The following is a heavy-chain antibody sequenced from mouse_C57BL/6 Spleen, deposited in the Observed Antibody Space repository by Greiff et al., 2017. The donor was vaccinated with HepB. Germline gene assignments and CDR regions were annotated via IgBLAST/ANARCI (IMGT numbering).Heavy chain of an antibody. J-gene: IGHJ2*01. D-gene: IGHD3-2*02. CDR2: IDPSDSYT. V-gene: IGHV1-50*01. Sequence: QVQLQQPGAELVKPGASVKLSCKASGYTFTSYWMQWVKQRPGQGLEWIGEIDPSDSYTNYNQKFKGKATLTVDTSSSTAYMQLSSLTSADSAVYYCARRTQTAQATDYWGQGTTLTVSS. CDR3: ARRTQTAQATDY. CDR1: GYTFTSYW.